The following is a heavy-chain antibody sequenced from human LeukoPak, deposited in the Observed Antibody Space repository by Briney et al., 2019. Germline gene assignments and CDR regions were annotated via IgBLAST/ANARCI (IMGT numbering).Heavy chain of an antibody. CDR3: ARQRQGSSWWDDAFDI. CDR2: IYSGGST. V-gene: IGHV3-53*01. D-gene: IGHD6-13*01. Sequence: GGSLRLSCAASGFTVSSNYMSWVRQAPGKGLEWVSVIYSGGSTYYADSVKGRFTISRDNSKNTLYLQMNSLRAEDTAVYYCARQRQGSSWWDDAFDIWGQGTMVTVSS. CDR1: GFTVSSNY. J-gene: IGHJ3*02.